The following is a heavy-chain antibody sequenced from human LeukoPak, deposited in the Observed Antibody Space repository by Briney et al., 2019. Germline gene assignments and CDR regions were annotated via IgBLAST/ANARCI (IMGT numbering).Heavy chain of an antibody. D-gene: IGHD5-18*01. V-gene: IGHV1-18*01. CDR3: ARVQCYGPYYYYYMDV. J-gene: IGHJ6*03. CDR1: GYTFTSYG. Sequence: GASVKVSCKASGYTFTSYGISWVRQAPGQGLEWMGWISAYNGNTNYAQKLQGRVTMTTDTSTSTAYMELRSLRSDDTAVYYCARVQCYGPYYYYYMDVWGKGTTVTVSS. CDR2: ISAYNGNT.